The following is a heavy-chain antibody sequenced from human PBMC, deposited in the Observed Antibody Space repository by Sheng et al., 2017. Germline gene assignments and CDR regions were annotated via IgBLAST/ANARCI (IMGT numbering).Heavy chain of an antibody. CDR1: GFTVSGNH. Sequence: EVQLVESGGGLVKPGESLTLSCAASGFTVSGNHMSWVRQAPGKGLEWVSLIHTNGNTYYTDSVKGRFTISRDSSKNTLYLQMNSLRAEDTAVYYCARDHEGRPFDDWGQGTLVTVSS. V-gene: IGHV3-53*01. CDR2: IHTNGNT. CDR3: ARDHEGRPFDD. J-gene: IGHJ4*02. D-gene: IGHD3-10*01.